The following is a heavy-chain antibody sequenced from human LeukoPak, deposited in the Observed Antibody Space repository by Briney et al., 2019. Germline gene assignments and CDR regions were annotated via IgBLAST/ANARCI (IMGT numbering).Heavy chain of an antibody. J-gene: IGHJ4*02. D-gene: IGHD5-12*01. V-gene: IGHV3-48*04. CDR3: ARVEASGYDYGAFDY. CDR2: ISSSSSTK. CDR1: GFTFSRYS. Sequence: GGSLRLSCAASGFTFSRYSMNWVRQAPGKGLEWVSYISSSSSTKYYADSVKGRFTISRDNAKNSLYLQMSSLRADDTAVYYCARVEASGYDYGAFDYWGQGTLVTVSS.